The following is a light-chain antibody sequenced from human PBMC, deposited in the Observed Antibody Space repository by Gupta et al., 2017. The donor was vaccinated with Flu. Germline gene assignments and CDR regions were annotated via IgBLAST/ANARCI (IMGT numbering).Light chain of an antibody. V-gene: IGKV3D-15*01. Sequence: PATLSVSPGERATLSCRASQSVSSNLAWYQQKPGQAPRLLIYGASTRATGIPARFSGSGSGTEFTLTISSLQSEDFAVYYCQQYNNWLWTFGQGTKVEIK. CDR3: QQYNNWLWT. CDR2: GAS. CDR1: QSVSSN. J-gene: IGKJ1*01.